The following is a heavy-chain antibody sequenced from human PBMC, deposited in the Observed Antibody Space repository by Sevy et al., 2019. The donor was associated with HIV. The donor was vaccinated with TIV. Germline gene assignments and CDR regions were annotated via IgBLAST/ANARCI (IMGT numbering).Heavy chain of an antibody. CDR3: ARDEWLPYSYYGLDV. CDR2: IKQDGSET. D-gene: IGHD5-12*01. CDR1: GFTFSSYW. J-gene: IGHJ6*02. V-gene: IGHV3-7*01. Sequence: GGSLRLSCAASGFTFSSYWMTWVRQAPGKGLEWVANIKQDGSETFYVDSVKGRFTISRDNAKNSLYLQMNSLRAEDTAVYYCARDEWLPYSYYGLDVWGQGTTVTVSS.